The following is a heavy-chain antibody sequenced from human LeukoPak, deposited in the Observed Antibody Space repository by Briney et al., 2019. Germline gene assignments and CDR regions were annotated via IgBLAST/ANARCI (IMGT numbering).Heavy chain of an antibody. J-gene: IGHJ3*02. CDR2: IYPGDSDT. Sequence: GESLKISCEGSGYSFTSYWIGWVRQMPGKGLEWMGIIYPGDSDTRYSPSFQGQVTISADKSISTAFLQWSSLKASDTAMYCCARPRLPGGPSRQNNAFDIWGQGTMVTVSS. D-gene: IGHD2-2*01. CDR1: GYSFTSYW. V-gene: IGHV5-51*01. CDR3: ARPRLPGGPSRQNNAFDI.